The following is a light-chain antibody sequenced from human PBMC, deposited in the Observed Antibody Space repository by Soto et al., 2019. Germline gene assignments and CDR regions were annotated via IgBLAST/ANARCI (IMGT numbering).Light chain of an antibody. CDR1: QSVSINS. CDR3: QQSYSTPIS. J-gene: IGKJ5*01. Sequence: EIVLPPSPGTLSLSPGERATLSCRASQSVSINSFAWYQQNPGQAPRLLIYGASSRATGIPDRFSGSGSGADFTLTISSLQPEEFATDYGQQSYSTPISFGQGTRLEIK. CDR2: GAS. V-gene: IGKV3-20*01.